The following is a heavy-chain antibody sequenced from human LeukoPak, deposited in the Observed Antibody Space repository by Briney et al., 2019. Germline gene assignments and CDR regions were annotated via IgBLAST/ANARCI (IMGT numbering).Heavy chain of an antibody. D-gene: IGHD2-15*01. CDR1: GYTFTGYY. J-gene: IGHJ4*02. Sequence: ASVKVSCKASGYTFTGYYMHWVRQAPGQGLEWMGRINPNSGGTNYAQKFQGRVTMTRDTSISTAYMELSRLRSDDTAVYYCARELGYCSGGCCYSGRYWGQGTLVTVSS. V-gene: IGHV1-2*06. CDR2: INPNSGGT. CDR3: ARELGYCSGGCCYSGRY.